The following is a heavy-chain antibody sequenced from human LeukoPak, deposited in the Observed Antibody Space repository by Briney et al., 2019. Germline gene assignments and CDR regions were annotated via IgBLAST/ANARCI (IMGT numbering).Heavy chain of an antibody. CDR2: IKSKTDGGTT. CDR1: GFTFSKAW. Sequence: GGSLRLSCAASGFTFSKAWMRWVRQAPGKGLEWVGQIKSKTDGGTTDYAAPVKGRFTISRDDSKNSLYLLMNSLKTEDTAVYYCTTEDYGDYVPDYWGQGTLVTVSS. CDR3: TTEDYGDYVPDY. D-gene: IGHD4-17*01. V-gene: IGHV3-15*01. J-gene: IGHJ4*02.